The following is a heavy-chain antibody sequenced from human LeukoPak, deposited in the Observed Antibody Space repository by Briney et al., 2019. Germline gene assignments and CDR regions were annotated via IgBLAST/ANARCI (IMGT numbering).Heavy chain of an antibody. Sequence: GGSLRLSCAASGFTFSSCAMGWVRQAPGKGLDWVSTISGSGDNTYYADSVKGRFTISRDNSRNTLYLQMNSLRAEDTAVYYCVKEGVRESGSQGWYFDYWGQGTLVTVSS. D-gene: IGHD1-26*01. CDR3: VKEGVRESGSQGWYFDY. CDR1: GFTFSSCA. CDR2: ISGSGDNT. V-gene: IGHV3-23*01. J-gene: IGHJ4*02.